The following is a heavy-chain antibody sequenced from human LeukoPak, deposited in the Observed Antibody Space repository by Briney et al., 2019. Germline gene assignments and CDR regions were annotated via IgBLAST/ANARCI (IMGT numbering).Heavy chain of an antibody. V-gene: IGHV3-11*01. D-gene: IGHD1-26*01. CDR3: ARRPQNIVGAYYYYGMDV. J-gene: IGHJ6*02. CDR2: ISSSGSTI. CDR1: GFTFSDYY. Sequence: GGSLRLSCAASGFTFSDYYMSWIRQAPGKGLEWVSYISSSGSTIYYADSVKGRFTISRDNAKNSLYQQMNSLRAEDTAVYYCARRPQNIVGAYYYYGMDVWGQGTTVTVSS.